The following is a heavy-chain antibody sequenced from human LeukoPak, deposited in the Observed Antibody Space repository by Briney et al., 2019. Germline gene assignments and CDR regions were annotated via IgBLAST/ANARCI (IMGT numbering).Heavy chain of an antibody. CDR3: AKDRGVWAFDI. CDR2: ISYDGSNK. D-gene: IGHD3-10*01. J-gene: IGHJ3*02. V-gene: IGHV3-30-3*01. CDR1: GITLSSYD. Sequence: GGSLRLSCAASGITLSSYDMHWVRQAPGKALEWVAVISYDGSNKDYADSVKGRFTISRDNSKNTLDLQMNTLRAEDTAVYYCAKDRGVWAFDIWGQGTMVTVSS.